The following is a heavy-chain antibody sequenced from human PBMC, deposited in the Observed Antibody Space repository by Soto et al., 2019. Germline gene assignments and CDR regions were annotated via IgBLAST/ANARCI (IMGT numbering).Heavy chain of an antibody. J-gene: IGHJ4*02. Sequence: ASVKVSCKASGYTFTSYAMNCVRQAPGQGLEWMGWINTNTGNPTYAQGFTGRFVFSLDTPVSTAYLPISTLPAEDTAVYYCARGYLDYYFWSGYTNYYFDYWGQGTLVTVSS. D-gene: IGHD3-3*01. CDR1: GYTFTSYA. V-gene: IGHV7-4-1*01. CDR3: ARGYLDYYFWSGYTNYYFDY. CDR2: INTNTGNP.